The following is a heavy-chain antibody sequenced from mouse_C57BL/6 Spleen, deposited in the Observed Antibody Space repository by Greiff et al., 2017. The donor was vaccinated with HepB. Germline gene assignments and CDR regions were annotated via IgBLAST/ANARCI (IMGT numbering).Heavy chain of an antibody. V-gene: IGHV1-15*01. Sequence: VQLQQSGAELVRPGASVTLSCKASGYTFTDYEMHWVKQTPVHGLEWIGAIDPETGGTAYNQKFKGKAILTADKSSSTAYMELRSLTSEDSAVYYCTRRGYYGSHWYFDVWGTGTTVTVSS. CDR1: GYTFTDYE. CDR3: TRRGYYGSHWYFDV. CDR2: IDPETGGT. D-gene: IGHD1-1*01. J-gene: IGHJ1*03.